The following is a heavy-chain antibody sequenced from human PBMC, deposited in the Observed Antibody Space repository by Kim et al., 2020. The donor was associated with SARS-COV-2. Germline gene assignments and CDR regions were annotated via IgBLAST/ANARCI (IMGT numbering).Heavy chain of an antibody. J-gene: IGHJ4*02. Sequence: GGSLRLSSTTSGFTFTDYAMSWVRQPPGKGLEWVSGIHGSDGKTYYVDSVKGRFTISRDNSKKPLYLQMNRLRAEDTAVYYCMRGGSGGLWDLWGQGTRVTVSS. CDR2: IHGSDGKT. V-gene: IGHV3-20*04. CDR3: MRGGSGGLWDL. CDR1: GFTFTDYA. D-gene: IGHD3-16*01.